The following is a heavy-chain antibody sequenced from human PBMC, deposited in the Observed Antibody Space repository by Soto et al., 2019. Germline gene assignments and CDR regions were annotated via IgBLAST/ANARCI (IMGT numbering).Heavy chain of an antibody. CDR3: VRENYYYGMDV. V-gene: IGHV3-66*01. Sequence: PGGSLRLSCAASGFTVSSNYMSWVRQAPGKGLEWVSVIYSGGNTYYADSVEGRFTISRGNPKNTVYLQMNSLRAEDTAVYYCVRENYYYGMDVWGQGTTVTVSS. J-gene: IGHJ6*02. CDR1: GFTVSSNY. CDR2: IYSGGNT.